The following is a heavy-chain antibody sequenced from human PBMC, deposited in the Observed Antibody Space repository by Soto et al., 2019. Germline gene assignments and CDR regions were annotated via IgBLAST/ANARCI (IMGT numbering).Heavy chain of an antibody. J-gene: IGHJ3*01. CDR2: TYYSSKWIN. V-gene: IGHV6-1*01. Sequence: PSQTLSLPVVISGDSVSTYNFAWNWLRRSPSRGLEWLGRTYYSSKWINNYAASVKSRLTINADTSKNQFSLQLASVTPEDTALHYCARGIYSALDVWGQGTMVTV. CDR3: ARGIYSALDV. CDR1: GDSVSTYNFA. D-gene: IGHD1-26*01.